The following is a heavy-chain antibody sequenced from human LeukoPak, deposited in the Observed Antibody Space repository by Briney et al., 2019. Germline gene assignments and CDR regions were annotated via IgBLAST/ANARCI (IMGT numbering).Heavy chain of an antibody. D-gene: IGHD6-19*01. J-gene: IGHJ6*02. CDR1: GGSFSGYY. V-gene: IGHV4-34*01. CDR3: ARGKGYSSGWPLPDYYDGMDV. Sequence: PSVTLSVTCAVYGGSFSGYYWSWIRQLPGNGLEWIGEIYHSGSPNNNPSLKSRVIISVDTSKNQFSLKLSSVTAADTAVYYCARGKGYSSGWPLPDYYDGMDVWGQGTTVTVSS. CDR2: IYHSGSP.